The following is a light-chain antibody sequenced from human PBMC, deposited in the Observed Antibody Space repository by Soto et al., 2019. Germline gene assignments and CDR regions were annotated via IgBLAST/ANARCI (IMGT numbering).Light chain of an antibody. V-gene: IGKV1-5*01. J-gene: IGKJ5*01. Sequence: DIQMTQSPSTLSASVGDRVTITCRANQSISGWLAWYQQKPGKAPNLLIYDASSLESGVPSRFSGSGSGTEFTLTISSLQPADFATYYCQHYDSYPITFGQGTRLEIK. CDR2: DAS. CDR3: QHYDSYPIT. CDR1: QSISGW.